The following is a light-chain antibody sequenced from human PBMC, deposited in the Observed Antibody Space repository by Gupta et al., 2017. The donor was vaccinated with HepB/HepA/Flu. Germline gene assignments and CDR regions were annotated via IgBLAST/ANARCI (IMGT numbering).Light chain of an antibody. V-gene: IGKV3-20*01. CDR1: QIVSNF. Sequence: PGERASLSCRASQIVSNFLAWYQQKPGQAPRLLINRASDRGPGIPARFSGSGSGTDFTLTISRLEPEDFAIYYCQQYGASPRTFGGGTKVEIK. J-gene: IGKJ4*01. CDR2: RAS. CDR3: QQYGASPRT.